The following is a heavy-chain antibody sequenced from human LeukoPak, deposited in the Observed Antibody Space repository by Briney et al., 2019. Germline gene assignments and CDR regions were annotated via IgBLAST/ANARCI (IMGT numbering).Heavy chain of an antibody. CDR2: IHYSGNT. CDR1: GGSIRTTSSY. J-gene: IGHJ5*02. CDR3: ARHAPIGYRFDP. Sequence: PSETLSLTCTVSGGSIRTTSSYWGWIRQPPGKGLEWIGYIHYSGNTNYNPSLTSRLTISLDTSKNQFSLRLTSVTAADTAVYYCARHAPIGYRFDPWGQGTLVTVSS. D-gene: IGHD5-18*01. V-gene: IGHV4-61*05.